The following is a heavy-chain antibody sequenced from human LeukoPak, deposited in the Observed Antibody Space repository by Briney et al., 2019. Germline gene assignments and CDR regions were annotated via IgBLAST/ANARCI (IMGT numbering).Heavy chain of an antibody. V-gene: IGHV4-4*07. CDR2: IYTSGST. Sequence: SGTLSLTCTVTGGSICSYYWSWIRQPDGKGMEWIGRIYTSGSTNYNPSLKSRVTMSVDTSKNQFSLKLSSVTAADTAVYYCARDGDLGIFDYWGQGTLVTVSS. J-gene: IGHJ4*02. D-gene: IGHD3-16*01. CDR1: GGSICSYY. CDR3: ARDGDLGIFDY.